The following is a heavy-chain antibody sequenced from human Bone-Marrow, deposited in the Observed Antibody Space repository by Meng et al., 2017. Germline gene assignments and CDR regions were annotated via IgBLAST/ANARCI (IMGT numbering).Heavy chain of an antibody. Sequence: VALVEAGGCVVQPGTSLRRSCAASGFSFSSYAMHWVRQAPGKWLEWVSAISGSGGSTYYADSVKGRFTISRDNSKNTLYLQMNSLRAEDTAVYYCAKDGPFDYWGQGTLVTVSS. J-gene: IGHJ4*02. CDR1: GFSFSSYA. CDR2: ISGSGGST. V-gene: IGHV3-23*04. CDR3: AKDGPFDY.